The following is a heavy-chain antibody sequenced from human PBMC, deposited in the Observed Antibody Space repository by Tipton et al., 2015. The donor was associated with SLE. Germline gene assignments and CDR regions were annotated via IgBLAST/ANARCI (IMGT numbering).Heavy chain of an antibody. CDR1: GGSISSYY. CDR3: ARDRWSDYRLYAYMDV. J-gene: IGHJ6*03. Sequence: TLSLTCTVSGGSISSYYWSWIRQPPGKGLEWIGYIYYSGTTYYNPSLTSRVTISVDTSKNQFSLQLNSVTAADTAVYYCARDRWSDYRLYAYMDVWGKGTTVTVSS. CDR2: IYYSGTT. V-gene: IGHV4-4*08. D-gene: IGHD3-3*01.